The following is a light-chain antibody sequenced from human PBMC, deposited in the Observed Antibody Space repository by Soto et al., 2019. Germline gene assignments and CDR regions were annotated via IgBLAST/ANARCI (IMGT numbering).Light chain of an antibody. Sequence: EIVLTQSPATLSLSPGERATLSCRASQNIIRYLAWYQQKPGQSPRLLIYDASNRPTGIPARFSGSGSGTDFTLTISSLEPEDFPISYCQQRFHWPPWTFGQGTKIEVK. V-gene: IGKV3-11*01. CDR3: QQRFHWPPWT. J-gene: IGKJ1*01. CDR1: QNIIRY. CDR2: DAS.